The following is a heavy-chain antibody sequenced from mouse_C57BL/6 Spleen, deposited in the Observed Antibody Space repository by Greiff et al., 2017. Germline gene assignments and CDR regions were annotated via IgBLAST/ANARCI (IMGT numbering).Heavy chain of an antibody. CDR2: INPSTGGT. J-gene: IGHJ3*01. Sequence: EVQLQQSGPELVKPGASVKISCKASGYSFTGYYMNWVKQSPEKSLEWIGEINPSTGGTTYNQKFKAKATLTVDKSSSTAYMQLKSLTSEDSAVYYCAESYPRFFAYWGEEALVTVSA. CDR3: AESYPRFFAY. CDR1: GYSFTGYY. D-gene: IGHD6-2*01. V-gene: IGHV1-42*01.